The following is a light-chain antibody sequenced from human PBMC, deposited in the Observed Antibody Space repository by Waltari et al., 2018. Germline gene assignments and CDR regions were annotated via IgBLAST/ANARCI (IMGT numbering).Light chain of an antibody. V-gene: IGKV1-39*01. Sequence: DIQMTQSPSPLSASLGDRVIVTCRASQNIRDYVNWFQQSPGKPPKLLIPRASTLHTGVPKRFTGSGSGTEFTLTISSLQPEDFASYICQQSYTTPNTFGQGTKV. J-gene: IGKJ2*01. CDR3: QQSYTTPNT. CDR1: QNIRDY. CDR2: RAS.